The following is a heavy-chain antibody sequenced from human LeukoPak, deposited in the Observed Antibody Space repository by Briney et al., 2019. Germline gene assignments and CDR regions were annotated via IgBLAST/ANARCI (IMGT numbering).Heavy chain of an antibody. Sequence: GASVKVSCKASGDTFSSYAISWVRQAPGQGLEWMGRIIPILGIANYAQKFQGRVTITADKSTSTAYMELSSLRSEDTAVYYCVREGSSGWYPNDAFDIWGQGTMVTVSS. CDR2: IIPILGIA. CDR1: GDTFSSYA. V-gene: IGHV1-69*04. D-gene: IGHD6-19*01. J-gene: IGHJ3*02. CDR3: VREGSSGWYPNDAFDI.